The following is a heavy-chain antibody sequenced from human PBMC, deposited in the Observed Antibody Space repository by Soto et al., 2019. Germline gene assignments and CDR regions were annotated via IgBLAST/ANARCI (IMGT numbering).Heavy chain of an antibody. CDR3: ARQDRVVAEGRWFDP. J-gene: IGHJ5*02. CDR1: GYTFSDYY. V-gene: IGHV1-2*02. D-gene: IGHD2-15*01. Sequence: ASVKVSCKASGYTFSDYYIHWVRQAPGQGLEWMGWINPNSGGTKYAPKFQGGVTMTRDTSITTAYMELSRLRSGDTAVYYCARQDRVVAEGRWFDPWGQGTLVTVSS. CDR2: INPNSGGT.